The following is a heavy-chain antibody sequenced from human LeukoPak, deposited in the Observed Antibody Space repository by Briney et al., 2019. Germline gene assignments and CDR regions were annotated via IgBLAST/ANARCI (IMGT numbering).Heavy chain of an antibody. D-gene: IGHD2-2*01. CDR3: ATSPVVPAARWDYNWFDP. CDR2: IYTSGST. CDR1: GGSISSYY. V-gene: IGHV4-4*07. Sequence: SETLSLTCTVSGGSISSYYWSWIRQPAGKGLEWIGRIYTSGSTNYNPSLKSRVTMSVDTSKNQFSLKLSSVTAADTAVYYCATSPVVPAARWDYNWFDPWGQGTPVTVSS. J-gene: IGHJ5*02.